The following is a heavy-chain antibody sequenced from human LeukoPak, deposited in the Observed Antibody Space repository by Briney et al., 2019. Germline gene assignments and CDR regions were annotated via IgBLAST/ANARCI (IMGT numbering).Heavy chain of an antibody. CDR3: ARSTWLLDK. CDR1: GGSFSGYY. D-gene: IGHD3-22*01. Sequence: ESSETLSLTCAVYGGSFSGYYWSWIRQPPGKGLEWIGEINHSGSTNYNPSLKSRVTISVDTSKNQFSLKLSSVTAADTAVYYCARSTWLLDKWGQGTLVTVSS. CDR2: INHSGST. V-gene: IGHV4-34*01. J-gene: IGHJ4*02.